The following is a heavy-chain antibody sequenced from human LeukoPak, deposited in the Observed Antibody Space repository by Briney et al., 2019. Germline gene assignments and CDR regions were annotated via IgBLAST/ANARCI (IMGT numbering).Heavy chain of an antibody. CDR3: ARDHGYTYYYYMDV. CDR2: ISAYNGNT. D-gene: IGHD5-24*01. V-gene: IGHV1-18*01. Sequence: ASVKVSCKASGYTFTSYGISWVRQAPGQGLEWMGWISAYNGNTNYAQKLQGRVTMTTDTSTSTAYLELRSLRSDDTAMYYCARDHGYTYYYYMDVWGKGTTVTVSS. J-gene: IGHJ6*03. CDR1: GYTFTSYG.